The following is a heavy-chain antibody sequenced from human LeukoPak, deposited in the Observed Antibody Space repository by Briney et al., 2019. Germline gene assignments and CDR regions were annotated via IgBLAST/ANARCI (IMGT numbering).Heavy chain of an antibody. V-gene: IGHV3-9*02. CDR1: GFTSDDHA. D-gene: IGHD2-15*01. CDR3: ARDKSGVVKVIVATHLDY. J-gene: IGHJ4*02. CDR2: IMWRSGST. Sequence: GGSLRLSCAVSGFTSDDHAMHWVRQASGKGLEWVAGIMWRSGSTGYGDSVKGRFTISRDNAKKSLYLQMNGLRVEDTAVYYCARDKSGVVKVIVATHLDYWGQGTLVTVSS.